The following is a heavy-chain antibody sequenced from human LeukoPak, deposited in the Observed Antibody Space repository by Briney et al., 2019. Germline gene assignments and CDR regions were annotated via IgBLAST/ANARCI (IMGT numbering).Heavy chain of an antibody. Sequence: GGSLRLSWAASGFTFSSYAMHWVRQAPGKGLEWVAVISYDGSNKYYADSVKGRFTISRDNSKNTLYLQVNSLRAEDTAVYYCAREMNDYYDSSGYYPDYWGPGTLVTVSS. CDR3: AREMNDYYDSSGYYPDY. D-gene: IGHD3-22*01. J-gene: IGHJ4*02. CDR1: GFTFSSYA. V-gene: IGHV3-30*04. CDR2: ISYDGSNK.